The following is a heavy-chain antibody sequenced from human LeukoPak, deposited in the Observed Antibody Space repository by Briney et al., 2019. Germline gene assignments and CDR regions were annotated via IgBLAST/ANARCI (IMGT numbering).Heavy chain of an antibody. CDR1: GFTFSDYY. Sequence: GGSLRLSCAASGFTFSDYYMSWIGQAPGKGLEWVSYISSSGSTIYYADSVKGRFTISRDNAKNSLYLQMNSLRAEDTAVYYCAREEVVPAALPTGNFDYWGQGTLVTVSS. V-gene: IGHV3-11*01. CDR2: ISSSGSTI. D-gene: IGHD2-2*01. J-gene: IGHJ4*02. CDR3: AREEVVPAALPTGNFDY.